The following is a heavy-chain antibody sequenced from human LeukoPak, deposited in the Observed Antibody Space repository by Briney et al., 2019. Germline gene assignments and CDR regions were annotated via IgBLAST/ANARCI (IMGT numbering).Heavy chain of an antibody. V-gene: IGHV1-2*02. J-gene: IGHJ4*02. Sequence: GASVKVSCKASGYTFTGYYMHWVRQAPGQGLEWMGWINPNSGGTNHAQKFQGRVTMTRDTSISTAYMELSRLRSDDTAVYYCARAFPYSSGWYFDYWGQGTLVTVSS. D-gene: IGHD6-19*01. CDR2: INPNSGGT. CDR1: GYTFTGYY. CDR3: ARAFPYSSGWYFDY.